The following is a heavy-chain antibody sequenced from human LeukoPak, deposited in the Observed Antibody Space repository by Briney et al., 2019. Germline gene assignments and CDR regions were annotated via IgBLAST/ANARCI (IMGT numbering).Heavy chain of an antibody. D-gene: IGHD3-10*01. V-gene: IGHV3-30*18. CDR1: GFTFNTYG. CDR3: AKDGGSGSLDY. Sequence: GRSLRLSCVASGFTFNTYGIHWVRQAPGKGLEWVAGISSDGNNKDYSDSVKGRFTISRDNSKNTLYLQMNSLRAEDTAVYYCAKDGGSGSLDYWGQGTLVTVSS. CDR2: ISSDGNNK. J-gene: IGHJ4*02.